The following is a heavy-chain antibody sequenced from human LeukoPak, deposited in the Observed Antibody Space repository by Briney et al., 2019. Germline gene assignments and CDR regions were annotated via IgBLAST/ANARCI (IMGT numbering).Heavy chain of an antibody. CDR3: ARGFRHSAVAGPY. CDR1: GGSINSYY. Sequence: SETLSLTCTVSGGSINSYYWSWIRQPPGKGLEWIGFIYYSGSTNYNPSLKSRVTMSVDTSKNQFSLKLSSVTAADTAVYYCARGFRHSAVAGPYCGQGTLVTVSS. V-gene: IGHV4-59*01. D-gene: IGHD6-19*01. J-gene: IGHJ4*02. CDR2: IYYSGST.